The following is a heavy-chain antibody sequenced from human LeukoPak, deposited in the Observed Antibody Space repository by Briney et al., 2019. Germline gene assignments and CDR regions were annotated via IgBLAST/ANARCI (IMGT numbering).Heavy chain of an antibody. CDR3: AKEGIALAGPGDDY. CDR2: ISYDGKNQ. J-gene: IGHJ4*02. CDR1: GFTFSSYA. Sequence: GGSLRLSCAASGFTFSSYAMSWVRQAPGKGLEWVAAISYDGKNQHYADSVKGRFTISRDNSKNTLFLQMHSLRTEDSAVYSCAKEGIALAGPGDDYWGQGTLVTVSS. D-gene: IGHD6-19*01. V-gene: IGHV3-30*18.